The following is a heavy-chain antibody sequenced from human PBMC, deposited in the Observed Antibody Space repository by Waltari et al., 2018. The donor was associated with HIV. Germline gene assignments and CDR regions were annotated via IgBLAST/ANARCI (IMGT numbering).Heavy chain of an antibody. Sequence: EVQLLESGGGLVQPGGSLRLSCAASGFTFSSYAMSWVRQAPGKGLEWVSAISGSGGSTYYADSVKGRFTISRDNSKNTLYLQMNSLRAEDTAVYYCAKLGTREGAVAGPGAFDIWGQGTMVTVSS. D-gene: IGHD6-19*01. CDR1: GFTFSSYA. J-gene: IGHJ3*02. CDR3: AKLGTREGAVAGPGAFDI. V-gene: IGHV3-23*01. CDR2: ISGSGGST.